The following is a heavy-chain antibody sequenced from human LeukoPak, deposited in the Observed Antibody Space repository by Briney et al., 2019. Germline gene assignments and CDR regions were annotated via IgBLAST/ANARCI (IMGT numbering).Heavy chain of an antibody. V-gene: IGHV5-51*01. D-gene: IGHD6-13*01. Sequence: GESLKISCKGSGYRFTSYWIGWVRQMPGKGLEWMGIIYAGDSDTRYSPSFRGQVTISADKSTSTAYLQWRSLWASDSAMYYCARGAIPAAVTGGADFDYWGQGTLVTVPS. CDR2: IYAGDSDT. J-gene: IGHJ4*02. CDR1: GYRFTSYW. CDR3: ARGAIPAAVTGGADFDY.